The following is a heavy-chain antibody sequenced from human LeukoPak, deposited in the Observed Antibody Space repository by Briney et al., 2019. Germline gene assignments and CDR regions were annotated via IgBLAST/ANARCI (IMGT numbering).Heavy chain of an antibody. CDR2: ISIRSSTI. V-gene: IGHV3-48*01. CDR1: GFTFGNYG. D-gene: IGHD5-24*01. CDR3: ARERDGYTHDAFDI. J-gene: IGHJ3*02. Sequence: PGGSLRLSCAASGFTFGNYGMKWIRQAPGKGLEWVSYISIRSSTIYYADSVKGRFTISRDNAKNSLYVQMNSLRAEDTAVYYCARERDGYTHDAFDIWGQGTMVTVSS.